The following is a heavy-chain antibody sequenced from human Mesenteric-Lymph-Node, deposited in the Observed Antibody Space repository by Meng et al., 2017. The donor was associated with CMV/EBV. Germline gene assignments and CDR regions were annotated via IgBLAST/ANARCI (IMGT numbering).Heavy chain of an antibody. Sequence: GESLKISCAASGFTFDDYGMSWVRQAPGKGLEWVSGINWNGGSTGYADSVKGRFTISRDNAKNSLYLQMNSLRAEDTALYYCASVEGGTEQLGYGMDVWGQGTTVTVSS. V-gene: IGHV3-20*04. CDR1: GFTFDDYG. CDR2: INWNGGST. J-gene: IGHJ6*02. CDR3: ASVEGGTEQLGYGMDV. D-gene: IGHD6-13*01.